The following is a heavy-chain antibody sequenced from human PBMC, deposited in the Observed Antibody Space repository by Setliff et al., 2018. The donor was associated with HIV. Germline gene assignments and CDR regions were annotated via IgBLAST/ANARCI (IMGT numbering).Heavy chain of an antibody. Sequence: SETLSLTCTVSGDSISSYYWNWIRQPPGKALEWIGYIYYGSTHYNPSLKSRVTISVDTSKNQFSLKLSSVTAADTAVYYCARGDGTKYYYYYYMDVWGKGTTVTVSS. D-gene: IGHD1-7*01. CDR1: GDSISSYY. V-gene: IGHV4-59*01. CDR3: ARGDGTKYYYYYYMDV. J-gene: IGHJ6*03. CDR2: IYYGST.